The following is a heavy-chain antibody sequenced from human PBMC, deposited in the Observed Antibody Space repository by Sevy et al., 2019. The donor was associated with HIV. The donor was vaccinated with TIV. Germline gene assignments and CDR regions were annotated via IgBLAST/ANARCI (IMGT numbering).Heavy chain of an antibody. J-gene: IGHJ4*02. V-gene: IGHV3-23*01. CDR2: LSCGCGKI. CDR3: AREGWTRPHDY. CDR1: GFAFYDYS. D-gene: IGHD2-15*01. Sequence: GGSLRLSCAASGFAFYDYSMSWIRQAPGKGLEWVATLSCGCGKINYAYSVKGRFSISRDNSKNSFYLQMDNLRVEDTALYYCAREGWTRPHDYWGQGTRVTVSS.